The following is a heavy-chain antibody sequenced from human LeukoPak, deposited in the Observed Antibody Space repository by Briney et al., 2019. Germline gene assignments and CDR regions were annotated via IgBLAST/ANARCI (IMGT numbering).Heavy chain of an antibody. Sequence: GESLKISCKGSGYSFTSYWIAWVRQMPGKGREWMGIVWPSDSDTSYSPSFQGQVSISADKSISTAYLQWSSLKASDTAMYYCARTLGGNSPFDYWGQGTLVTVSS. D-gene: IGHD4-23*01. CDR1: GYSFTSYW. CDR3: ARTLGGNSPFDY. J-gene: IGHJ4*02. CDR2: VWPSDSDT. V-gene: IGHV5-51*01.